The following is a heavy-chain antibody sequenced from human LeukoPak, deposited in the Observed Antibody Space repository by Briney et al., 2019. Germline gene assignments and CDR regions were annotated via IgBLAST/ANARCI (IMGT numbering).Heavy chain of an antibody. CDR3: ARGRRRRFGVLFHEAFDI. D-gene: IGHD3-10*01. Sequence: SETLSLTCTVSGGSISSYYWSWIRQPPGKGLEWIGYIYYSGSTNYNPSLKSRVTISVDTSKNQFSLKLSSVTAADTAVYYCARGRRRRFGVLFHEAFDIWGQGTMVTVSS. CDR2: IYYSGST. CDR1: GGSISSYY. J-gene: IGHJ3*02. V-gene: IGHV4-59*01.